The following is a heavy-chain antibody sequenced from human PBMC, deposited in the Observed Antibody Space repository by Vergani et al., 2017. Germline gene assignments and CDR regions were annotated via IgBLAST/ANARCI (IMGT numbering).Heavy chain of an antibody. V-gene: IGHV3-30*02. Sequence: QVQLVESGGGVVQPGRSLRLSCAASGFTFTDYALHWVRQAPGKGLEWVASIRSDESRRYYGDSMEGPFTISRDNSKNTLYLQMKSLRPEDTAVYYCAKGGRGYCSGGTCYPEYWGQGTLVIVSS. J-gene: IGHJ4*02. CDR1: GFTFTDYA. D-gene: IGHD2-15*01. CDR3: AKGGRGYCSGGTCYPEY. CDR2: IRSDESRR.